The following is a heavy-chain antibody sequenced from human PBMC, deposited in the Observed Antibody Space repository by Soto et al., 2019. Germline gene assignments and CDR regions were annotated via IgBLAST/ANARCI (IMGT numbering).Heavy chain of an antibody. D-gene: IGHD3-22*01. Sequence: ASVKVSCKASGGTFSSYAISWVRQAPGQGLEWMGGIIPIFGTANYAQKFQGRVTITADESTSTAYMELSSLRSEDTAVYYCARMGTMIVATANYYYGLDVWGQGTTVTVSS. V-gene: IGHV1-69*13. CDR2: IIPIFGTA. J-gene: IGHJ6*02. CDR3: ARMGTMIVATANYYYGLDV. CDR1: GGTFSSYA.